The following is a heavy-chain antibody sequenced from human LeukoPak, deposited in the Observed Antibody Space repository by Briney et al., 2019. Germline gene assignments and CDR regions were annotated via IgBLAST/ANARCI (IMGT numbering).Heavy chain of an antibody. D-gene: IGHD3-10*01. CDR1: GFTFGDYA. CDR3: TRDFPPFGIDY. Sequence: PGGSLRLSCTASGFTFGDYAMSWVRQAPGKGLEWVGFIRSKAYGGTTEYAASVKGRFTISRDDSKSIAYLQMNSLKTEDTAVYYYTRDFPPFGIDYLGQGTLVTVSS. J-gene: IGHJ4*02. CDR2: IRSKAYGGTT. V-gene: IGHV3-49*04.